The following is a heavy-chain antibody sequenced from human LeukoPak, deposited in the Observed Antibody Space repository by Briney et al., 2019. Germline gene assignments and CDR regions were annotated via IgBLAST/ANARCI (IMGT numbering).Heavy chain of an antibody. J-gene: IGHJ4*02. CDR2: ISYDGSNK. CDR3: ARSPHYGGNPLLGY. CDR1: GFTFSSYA. Sequence: PGGSLRLSCAATGFTFSSYAMHWVRKAPGKGLEWVAVISYDGSNKYYADSVKGRFTISRDNSKNTLYLQMNSLRAEDTAVYYCARSPHYGGNPLLGYWGQGTLVTVSS. V-gene: IGHV3-30-3*01. D-gene: IGHD4-23*01.